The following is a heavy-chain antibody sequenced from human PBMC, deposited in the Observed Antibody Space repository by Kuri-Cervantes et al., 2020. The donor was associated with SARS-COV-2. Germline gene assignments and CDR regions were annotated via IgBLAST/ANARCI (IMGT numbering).Heavy chain of an antibody. Sequence: SVKVSCKASGSTFSSYAISWVRQAPGQGLEWMGRIIPIFGTANYAQKFQGRVTITADESTSTAYMELSRLRSDDTAVYYCARDLRAFHPPREAGAYYFDYWGQGTLVTVSS. V-gene: IGHV1-69*13. CDR2: IIPIFGTA. CDR3: ARDLRAFHPPREAGAYYFDY. D-gene: IGHD3-10*01. CDR1: GSTFSSYA. J-gene: IGHJ4*02.